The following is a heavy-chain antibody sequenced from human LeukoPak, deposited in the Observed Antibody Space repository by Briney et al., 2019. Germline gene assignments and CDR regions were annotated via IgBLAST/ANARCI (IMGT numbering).Heavy chain of an antibody. CDR2: ITTNGGRT. CDR3: AIMHGYYDGTGYWVQ. Sequence: GGSLRLSCAASGFTFASYGMSWVRQAPGKGLEWVSFITTNGGRTSYADSVEGRFTISRDNPRNALYMQMNSLRDEDTAVYYCAIMHGYYDGTGYWVQWGQGTLVTVSS. CDR1: GFTFASYG. J-gene: IGHJ1*01. D-gene: IGHD3-22*01. V-gene: IGHV3-23*01.